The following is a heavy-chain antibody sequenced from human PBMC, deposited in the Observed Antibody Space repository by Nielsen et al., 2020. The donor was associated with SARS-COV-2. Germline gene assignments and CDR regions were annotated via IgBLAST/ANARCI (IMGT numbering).Heavy chain of an antibody. Sequence: SLKISCAASGFTLSSYAMHWVRQAPGKGLEWVAVISYDGSNKYYADSVKGRFTISRDNSKNTLYLQMNSLRAEDTAVYYCEGAGYWGQGTLVTVSS. CDR1: GFTLSSYA. V-gene: IGHV3-30*04. CDR3: EGAGY. D-gene: IGHD3-10*01. J-gene: IGHJ4*02. CDR2: ISYDGSNK.